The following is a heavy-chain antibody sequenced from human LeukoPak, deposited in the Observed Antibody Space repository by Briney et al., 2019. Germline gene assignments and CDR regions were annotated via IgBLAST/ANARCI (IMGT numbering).Heavy chain of an antibody. Sequence: SVKVSCKASGGTFSSYALSWVRQAPGQGLEWMGGIIPIFGATNYAQKFQGRVTITADESTSTAYMELSSLRCEDTAVYYCARAQYHSSSWFDRGNPFDIWGQGTMVTVSS. CDR1: GGTFSSYA. J-gene: IGHJ3*02. V-gene: IGHV1-69*13. D-gene: IGHD6-13*01. CDR3: ARAQYHSSSWFDRGNPFDI. CDR2: IIPIFGAT.